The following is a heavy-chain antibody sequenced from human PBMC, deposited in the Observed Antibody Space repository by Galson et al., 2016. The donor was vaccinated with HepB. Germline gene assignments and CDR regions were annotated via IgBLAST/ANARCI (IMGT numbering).Heavy chain of an antibody. CDR1: GFRFPSYW. Sequence: QSGAEVKKPGESLKISCTGSGFRFPSYWIAWVRQMPAKGLEWMGIVHPADSDTRYSPSFQGQVTFSVDKSVNTAYLQWSSLKASDTAIYYCAKRGAINSGSYNGMDVWGQGTTVTVSS. J-gene: IGHJ6*02. CDR3: AKRGAINSGSYNGMDV. D-gene: IGHD6-19*01. V-gene: IGHV5-51*01. CDR2: VHPADSDT.